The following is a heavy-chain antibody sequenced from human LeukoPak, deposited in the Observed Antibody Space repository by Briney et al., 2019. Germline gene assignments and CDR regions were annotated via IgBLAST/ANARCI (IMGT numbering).Heavy chain of an antibody. CDR1: GYTFTSYG. CDR3: ARRIPSTDY. V-gene: IGHV1-18*01. D-gene: IGHD5-18*01. J-gene: IGHJ4*02. CDR2: ISTYNGNT. Sequence: GASAKVSCTASGYTFTSYGINWVRQAPGQGLEWMGWISTYNGNTNFAQKLQGRVTITRGTSTSTAYMELRSLTSDDTAVYFCARRIPSTDYWGQGILVTVSS.